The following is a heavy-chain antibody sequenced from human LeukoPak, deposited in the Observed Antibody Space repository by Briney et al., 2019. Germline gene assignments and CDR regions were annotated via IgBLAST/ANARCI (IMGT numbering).Heavy chain of an antibody. CDR1: GDSITSSNFF. Sequence: SETLSLTCTVSGDSITSSNFFWSWIRQPPGGDLEWIGYMPYNGGASYNPSLRSRTTISLDTSKNEFSLRLTSVTAPDTAIYNCAREVNVAAGSDGFDIWGPGTMVTVSP. V-gene: IGHV4-30-4*01. CDR3: AREVNVAAGSDGFDI. CDR2: MPYNGGA. J-gene: IGHJ3*02. D-gene: IGHD5-24*01.